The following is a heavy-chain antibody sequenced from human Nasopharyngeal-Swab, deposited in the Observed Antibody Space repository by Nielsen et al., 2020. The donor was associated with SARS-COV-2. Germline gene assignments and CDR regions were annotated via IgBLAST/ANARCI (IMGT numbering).Heavy chain of an antibody. D-gene: IGHD6-13*01. CDR3: ARVQQLVSPYYYYGMDV. V-gene: IGHV1-46*01. J-gene: IGHJ6*02. Sequence: WVRQAPGQGLEWMGIINPSGGSTSYAQKFQGRVTMTRDTSTSTVYMELSSLRPEDTAVYYCARVQQLVSPYYYYGMDVWGQGTTVTVSS. CDR2: INPSGGST.